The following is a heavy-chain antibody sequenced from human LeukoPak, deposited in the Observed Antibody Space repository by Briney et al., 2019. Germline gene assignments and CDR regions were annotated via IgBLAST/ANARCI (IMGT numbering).Heavy chain of an antibody. CDR2: ISSSSTYI. V-gene: IGHV3-21*01. CDR3: ARDVAAGFFDY. D-gene: IGHD6-13*01. J-gene: IGHJ4*02. CDR1: GFTFSSYS. Sequence: GALRLSCAASGFTFSSYSMNWVRQAPGKGLEWVSSISSSSTYIYYADSVKGRFTISRDNAKNSLYLQMNSLRAEDTAVYYCARDVAAGFFDYWGQGTLVTVSS.